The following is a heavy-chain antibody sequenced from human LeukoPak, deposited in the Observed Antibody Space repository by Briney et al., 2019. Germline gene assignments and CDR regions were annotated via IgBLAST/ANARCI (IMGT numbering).Heavy chain of an antibody. CDR2: INHSGST. CDR1: GGSFSGYY. D-gene: IGHD4-17*01. J-gene: IGHJ4*02. V-gene: IGHV4-34*01. CDR3: ARRLWPYGDCTRHFDY. Sequence: SETLSLTCAVYGGSFSGYYWSWIRQPPGKGLEWIGEINHSGSTNYNPSLKSRVTISVDTSKNQFSLKLSSVTAADTAVYYCARRLWPYGDCTRHFDYWGQGTLVTVSS.